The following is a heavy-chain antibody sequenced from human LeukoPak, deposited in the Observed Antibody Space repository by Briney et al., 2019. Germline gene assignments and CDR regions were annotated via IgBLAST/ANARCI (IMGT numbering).Heavy chain of an antibody. CDR2: IYYSGST. CDR1: GGSISSGGYY. Sequence: SETLSLTCTVSGGSISSGGYYWSWIRQHPGKGLEWFGYIYYSGSTYYNPSLKSRVTISVDTSKNQFSLKLSSVTAADTAVYYCARGGTMDAALDYWGQGTLDTVSS. J-gene: IGHJ4*02. CDR3: ARGGTMDAALDY. D-gene: IGHD4/OR15-4a*01. V-gene: IGHV4-31*03.